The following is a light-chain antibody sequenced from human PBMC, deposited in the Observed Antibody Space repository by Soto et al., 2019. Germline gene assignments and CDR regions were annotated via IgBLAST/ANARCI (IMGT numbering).Light chain of an antibody. CDR1: QSISSW. V-gene: IGKV1-5*01. J-gene: IGKJ1*01. CDR2: DAS. CDR3: QQYNSYST. Sequence: GDRVTITCRASQSISSWLAWYQQKPGKAPKLLIYDASSLESGVPSRFSGSGSGTEFTLTISSLQPDDSATYYRQQYNSYSTFGQGTKVDIK.